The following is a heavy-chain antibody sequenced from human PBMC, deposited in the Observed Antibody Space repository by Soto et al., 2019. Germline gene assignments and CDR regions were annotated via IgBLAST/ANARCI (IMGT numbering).Heavy chain of an antibody. J-gene: IGHJ6*02. CDR2: ISWNSGSI. D-gene: IGHD5-12*01. V-gene: IGHV3-9*01. Sequence: SLRLSCAASGFTFDDYAMHWVRQAPGKGLEWVSGISWNSGSIGYADSVKGRFTISRDNAKNSLYLQMNSLRAEDTALYYCAWRYLVSGYARDNYGMDVWGQGTTVTVSS. CDR3: AWRYLVSGYARDNYGMDV. CDR1: GFTFDDYA.